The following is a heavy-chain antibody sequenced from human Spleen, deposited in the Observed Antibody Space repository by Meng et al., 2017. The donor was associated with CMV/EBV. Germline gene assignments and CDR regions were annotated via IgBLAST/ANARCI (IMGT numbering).Heavy chain of an antibody. D-gene: IGHD1-26*01. Sequence: GSLRLSCTVSGGSISNYYWSWIRQPPGKGLEWIGYIYYSGSTYYNPSLKSRVTISGDTSKNQSSLQLSSVTAADTAVYYCARSSGGGSYYAFDIWGQGTMVTVSS. J-gene: IGHJ3*02. V-gene: IGHV4-59*01. CDR1: GGSISNYY. CDR2: IYYSGST. CDR3: ARSSGGGSYYAFDI.